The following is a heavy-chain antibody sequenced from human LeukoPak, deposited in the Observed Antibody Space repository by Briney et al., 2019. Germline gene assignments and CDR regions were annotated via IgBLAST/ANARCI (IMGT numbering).Heavy chain of an antibody. V-gene: IGHV1-46*03. D-gene: IGHD1/OR15-1a*01. J-gene: IGHJ5*02. CDR3: ARDGTPGWNTLGNRWFDP. Sequence: ASVKVSCKASGYTFTSYYMHWVRQAPGEGLEWMGIINPSGGSTSYAQKFQGRVTMTRDTSTSTAYMELSSLRSEDTAVYYCARDGTPGWNTLGNRWFDPWGQGTLVTVSS. CDR2: INPSGGST. CDR1: GYTFTSYY.